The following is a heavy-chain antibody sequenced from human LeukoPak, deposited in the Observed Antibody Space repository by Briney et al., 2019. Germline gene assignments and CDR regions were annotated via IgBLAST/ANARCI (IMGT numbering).Heavy chain of an antibody. D-gene: IGHD7-27*01. V-gene: IGHV3-66*01. Sequence: GGSLPFSWAAFGFPVSYNYMSWVRQAPGKGLEWVSIIYSSGNTYYADSVKGRFTISRDNSKSMLYLQMNSLRAEDTAVYYCARGTAWGHQDHWGQGTVATVSS. CDR3: ARGTAWGHQDH. CDR2: IYSSGNT. J-gene: IGHJ4*02. CDR1: GFPVSYNY.